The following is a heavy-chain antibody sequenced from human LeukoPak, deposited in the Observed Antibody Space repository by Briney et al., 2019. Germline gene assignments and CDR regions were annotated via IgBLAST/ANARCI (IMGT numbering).Heavy chain of an antibody. Sequence: SETLSLTCTVSGASIRSADFHWSWIRQPPGKGLEWIGYIYYSGSTNYNPSLKSRVTISVDTSKNQFSLKLSSVTAADTAVYYCARHGLQDSQSYYYYGMDVWGQGTTVTVSS. CDR1: GASIRSADFH. CDR3: ARHGLQDSQSYYYYGMDV. D-gene: IGHD2-15*01. CDR2: IYYSGST. J-gene: IGHJ6*02. V-gene: IGHV4-30-4*01.